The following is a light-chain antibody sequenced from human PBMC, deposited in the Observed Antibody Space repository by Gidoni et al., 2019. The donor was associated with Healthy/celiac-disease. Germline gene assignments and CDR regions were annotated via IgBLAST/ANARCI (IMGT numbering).Light chain of an antibody. CDR3: LLSYSGARV. CDR2: DPS. Sequence: QEPSLTVSPGGTVTLTCGSSTGAVTSGHYPYWFQQKPGQAPRTLIYDPSNKHSWTPARFSGSLLGGKAALTLSGAQPEDDAEYYCLLSYSGARVFGGGTKLTVL. J-gene: IGLJ3*02. V-gene: IGLV7-46*01. CDR1: TGAVTSGHY.